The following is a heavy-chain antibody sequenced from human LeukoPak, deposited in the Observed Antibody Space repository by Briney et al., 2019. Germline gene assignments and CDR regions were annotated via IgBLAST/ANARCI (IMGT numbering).Heavy chain of an antibody. V-gene: IGHV3-23*01. CDR2: ISGSGGST. CDR3: ATYTAMVPL. D-gene: IGHD5-18*01. Sequence: GGSLRLSCAAFGFTFSNYAMTWVRQAPGKGLEWVSAISGSGGSTYYADSVKGRFTISRDNAKNSLYLQMNSLRAEDTAVYYCATYTAMVPLWGQGTLVTVSS. J-gene: IGHJ4*02. CDR1: GFTFSNYA.